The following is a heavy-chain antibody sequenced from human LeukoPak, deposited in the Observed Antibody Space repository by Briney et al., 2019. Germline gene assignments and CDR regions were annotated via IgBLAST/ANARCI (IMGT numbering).Heavy chain of an antibody. CDR1: GGSISSSSYY. CDR2: IYHSGST. Sequence: PSETLSLTCTVSGGSISSSSYYWGWLRQPPGKGLEWIGSIYHSGSTYYNPSLKSRVTISVDTSKNQFSLKLSSVTAADTAVYYCARPNGSGSYYYFDYWGQGTLVTVSS. CDR3: ARPNGSGSYYYFDY. V-gene: IGHV4-39*01. J-gene: IGHJ4*02. D-gene: IGHD3-10*01.